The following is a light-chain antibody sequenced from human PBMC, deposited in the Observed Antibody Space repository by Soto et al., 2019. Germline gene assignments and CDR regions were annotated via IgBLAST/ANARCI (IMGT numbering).Light chain of an antibody. J-gene: IGKJ1*01. Sequence: IVLTQSPGTLSLSPGERATLSCRASQSVSSYYLAWYQQKPGQAPRLLIYAASSRATGIPDRFSGGGSGTDFTLTISRLEPEDVAVYYCQQCGSSPWTFGQGTKVEIK. CDR3: QQCGSSPWT. V-gene: IGKV3-20*01. CDR1: QSVSSYY. CDR2: AAS.